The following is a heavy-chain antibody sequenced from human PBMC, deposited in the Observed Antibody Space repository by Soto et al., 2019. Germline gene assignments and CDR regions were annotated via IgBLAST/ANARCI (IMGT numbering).Heavy chain of an antibody. D-gene: IGHD6-19*01. Sequence: QVQLVQSGGEVKKPGASVKVSCKASGDILTRYYMNWVRQAPGQGPEWMGIINPSGGSTDYAQRIQGRVSMTRDTSTNTVYMDLSSLRSEDTAVYYCAASRGRAWYLEYWGQGTLVTVSS. CDR3: AASRGRAWYLEY. V-gene: IGHV1-46*03. CDR1: GDILTRYY. CDR2: INPSGGST. J-gene: IGHJ4*02.